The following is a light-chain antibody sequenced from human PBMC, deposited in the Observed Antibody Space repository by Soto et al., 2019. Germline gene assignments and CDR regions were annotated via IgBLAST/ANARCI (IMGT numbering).Light chain of an antibody. CDR1: SSDVGSYNL. CDR3: YSYAGSTSVV. V-gene: IGLV2-23*02. CDR2: EVN. Sequence: QSALTQPASVSGSPGQSITVSCTGTSSDVGSYNLVSWYQQHPGKAPKLIIYEVNKRPSGVSNRFSGSKSGNTASLTISGLQAEDEGDYYCYSYAGSTSVVFGGVTKVTVL. J-gene: IGLJ3*02.